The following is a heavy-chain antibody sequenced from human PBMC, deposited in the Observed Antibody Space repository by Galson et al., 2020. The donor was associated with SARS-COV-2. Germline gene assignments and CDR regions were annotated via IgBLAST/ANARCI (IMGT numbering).Heavy chain of an antibody. CDR1: GGSVNTNW. J-gene: IGHJ4*02. V-gene: IGHV4-4*02. Sequence: SETLSLTCAVSGGSVNTNWWSWVRQPPGKGLEWIGEIYHSGNTNYNPSLKSRVTISLDKSKNQFSLKLTSVTAADTAVYYCARSTQWLQTRSNFDSWGQGTLVTVSS. CDR3: ARSTQWLQTRSNFDS. D-gene: IGHD5-12*01. CDR2: IYHSGNT.